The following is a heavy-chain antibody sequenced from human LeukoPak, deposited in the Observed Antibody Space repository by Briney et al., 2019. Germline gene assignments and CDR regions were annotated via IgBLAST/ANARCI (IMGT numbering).Heavy chain of an antibody. CDR1: AGSFSGYY. D-gene: IGHD5-24*01. V-gene: IGHV4-34*01. CDR3: ARHRSGWLQSSFDY. J-gene: IGHJ4*02. Sequence: TSSETLSLTFAVYAGSFSGYYWSWIRQPPGKGLEWIGEINHSGSTNYNPALKSRVTISVDTSKNQFSLKLSSVTAADTAVYYCARHRSGWLQSSFDYWGQGTLVTVSS. CDR2: INHSGST.